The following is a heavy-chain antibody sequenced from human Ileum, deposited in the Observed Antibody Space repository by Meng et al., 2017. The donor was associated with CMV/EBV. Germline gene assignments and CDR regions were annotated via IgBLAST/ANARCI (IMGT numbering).Heavy chain of an antibody. D-gene: IGHD6-19*01. V-gene: IGHV4-34*01. CDR3: AIGLLQWPAATDY. CDR1: GGSFSGYY. J-gene: IGHJ4*02. Sequence: SETLSLTCAVYGGSFSGYYWSWIRQPPGKGLEWIGEINHSGSPNYNPSLKSRVTISVDTSKNKFSLKLSSVAAADTAVYYRAIGLLQWPAATDYWGQGTLVTVSS. CDR2: INHSGSP.